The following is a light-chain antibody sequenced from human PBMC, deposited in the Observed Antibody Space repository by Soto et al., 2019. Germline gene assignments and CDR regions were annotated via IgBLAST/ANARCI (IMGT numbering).Light chain of an antibody. CDR1: QSFRGL. CDR3: LQRHMWPIT. CDR2: DAY. V-gene: IGKV3-11*01. J-gene: IGKJ5*01. Sequence: EIVFTQSPATLSLSPGERATLSCRASQSFRGLLAWYQQKPGQAPRLLIYDAYNRATGIPPRFSGSGSGTDFTLTISSLEPEDSAVYYCLQRHMWPITFGQGTRLEIK.